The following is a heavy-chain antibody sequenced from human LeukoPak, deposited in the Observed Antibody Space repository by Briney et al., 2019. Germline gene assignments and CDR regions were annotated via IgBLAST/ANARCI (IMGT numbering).Heavy chain of an antibody. CDR1: GFTFDDYA. D-gene: IGHD5-18*01. CDR3: AKAGNSYRDFFDY. J-gene: IGHJ4*02. CDR2: ISWNSGSI. Sequence: PGRSLRLSCAASGFTFDDYAMHWVRQAPGKGLEWVSGISWNSGSIGYADSVKGRFTISRDNAKNSLYLQMNSLRAEDTALYYCAKAGNSYRDFFDYWGQGTLVTVSS. V-gene: IGHV3-9*01.